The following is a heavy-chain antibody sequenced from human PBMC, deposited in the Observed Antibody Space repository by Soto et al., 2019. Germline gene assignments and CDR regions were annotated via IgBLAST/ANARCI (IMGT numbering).Heavy chain of an antibody. D-gene: IGHD7-27*01. J-gene: IGHJ6*03. Sequence: SVKVSCKASGGTFSSYTISWVRQAPGQGLEWMGRIIPILGIANYAQKFQGRVTITADKSTSTAYMELSSLRSEDTAVYYCARGAPSTGVGSYYYMDVWGKGTTVTVSS. CDR3: ARGAPSTGVGSYYYMDV. CDR1: GGTFSSYT. V-gene: IGHV1-69*02. CDR2: IIPILGIA.